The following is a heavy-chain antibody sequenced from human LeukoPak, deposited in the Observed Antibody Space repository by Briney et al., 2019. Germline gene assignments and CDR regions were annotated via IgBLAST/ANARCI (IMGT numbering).Heavy chain of an antibody. J-gene: IGHJ6*03. Sequence: PGGSLRLSCAASGFTFSSYAMHWVRQAPGKGLEWVAVISYDGSNKYYADSVKGRFTISRDNSKNTLYLQMNSLRAEDTAVYYCAKVPYVWSGYQHFMDVWGKGTTVTVSS. CDR1: GFTFSSYA. CDR2: ISYDGSNK. CDR3: AKVPYVWSGYQHFMDV. D-gene: IGHD3-3*01. V-gene: IGHV3-30*04.